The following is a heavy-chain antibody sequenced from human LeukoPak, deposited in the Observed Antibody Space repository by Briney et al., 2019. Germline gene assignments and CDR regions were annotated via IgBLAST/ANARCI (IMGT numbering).Heavy chain of an antibody. CDR3: ARHMLGGKRSFDS. D-gene: IGHD4-23*01. J-gene: IGHJ4*02. V-gene: IGHV4-34*01. CDR2: INDSGST. Sequence: SETLSLTCGVYGGSFSGYYWSWIRQPPGKGLEWIGEINDSGSTNYNPSLKSRATISADTSKNQFSLNLSSVTAADTAVYYCARHMLGGKRSFDSWGQGTLVTVSS. CDR1: GGSFSGYY.